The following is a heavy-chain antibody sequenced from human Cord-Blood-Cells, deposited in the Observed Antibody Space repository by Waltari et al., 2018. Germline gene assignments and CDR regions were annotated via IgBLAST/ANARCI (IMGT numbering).Heavy chain of an antibody. D-gene: IGHD4-17*01. V-gene: IGHV1-2*02. J-gene: IGHJ4*02. CDR1: GSTFTGFY. CDR3: ARVTTVTTE. CDR2: INPNSGGT. Sequence: QVQLVQSGAEVRKPGASVRVSCKASGSTFTGFYMHWVQQAPGQGREWRGWINPNSGGTNYAQKFQGRGTMTRDTSISTAYMELSRLRADDTAVYYCARVTTVTTEWGQGTLVTVSS.